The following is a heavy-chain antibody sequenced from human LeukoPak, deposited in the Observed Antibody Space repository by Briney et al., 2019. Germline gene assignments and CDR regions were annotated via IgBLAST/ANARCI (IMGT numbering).Heavy chain of an antibody. J-gene: IGHJ5*02. D-gene: IGHD3-9*01. Sequence: GGSLRLSCAASGFTFSMYWMHWVRQAPGRGPMWVSRINNDGTSTAYADSVKGRFIISRDNAKNTLYLQMNSLKDEDTAVYYCARVFILSGPRGGFDPWGQGTLVTVSS. V-gene: IGHV3-74*01. CDR1: GFTFSMYW. CDR2: INNDGTST. CDR3: ARVFILSGPRGGFDP.